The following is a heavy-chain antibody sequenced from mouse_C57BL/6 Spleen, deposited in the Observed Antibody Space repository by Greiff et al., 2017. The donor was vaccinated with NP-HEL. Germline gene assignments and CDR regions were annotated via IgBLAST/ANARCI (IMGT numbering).Heavy chain of an antibody. CDR1: GYAFSSSW. CDR2: IYPGDGDT. D-gene: IGHD1-1*01. Sequence: QVQLQQSGPELVKPGASVKISCKASGYAFSSSWMNWVKQRPGKGLEWIGRIYPGDGDTNYNGKFKGKATLTADKSSSTAYMQLSSLTSEDSAVYFCARARGSSPLYAMDYWGQGTSVTVSS. J-gene: IGHJ4*01. CDR3: ARARGSSPLYAMDY. V-gene: IGHV1-82*01.